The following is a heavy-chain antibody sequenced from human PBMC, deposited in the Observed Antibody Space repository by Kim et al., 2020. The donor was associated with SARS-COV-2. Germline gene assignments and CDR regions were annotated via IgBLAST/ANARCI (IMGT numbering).Heavy chain of an antibody. Sequence: ASVKFSCKVSGYTLTELSMHWVRQAPGKGLEWMGGFDPEDGETIYAQKFQGRVTMTEDTSTDTAYMELSSLRSEDTAVYYCATSTTVTTSGWFDPWGQGTLVTVSS. CDR1: GYTLTELS. CDR3: ATSTTVTTSGWFDP. CDR2: FDPEDGET. V-gene: IGHV1-24*01. J-gene: IGHJ5*02. D-gene: IGHD4-17*01.